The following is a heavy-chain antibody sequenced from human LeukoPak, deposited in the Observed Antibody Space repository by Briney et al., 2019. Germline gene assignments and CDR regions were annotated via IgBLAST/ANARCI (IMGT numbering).Heavy chain of an antibody. CDR3: ARGSDYSVDY. CDR2: INHSGST. J-gene: IGHJ4*02. D-gene: IGHD4-11*01. Sequence: NTSETLSLTCAVYGGSFSGYYWSWIRQPPGKGLEWIGEINHSGSTNYNPSLKSRVTISVDTSKNQFSLKLNSVTAADTAVYYCARGSDYSVDYWGQGTQVTVSS. V-gene: IGHV4-34*01. CDR1: GGSFSGYY.